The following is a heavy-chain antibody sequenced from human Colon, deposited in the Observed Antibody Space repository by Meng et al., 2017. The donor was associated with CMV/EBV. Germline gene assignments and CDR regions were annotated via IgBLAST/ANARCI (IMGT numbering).Heavy chain of an antibody. CDR3: VGLRRDGYNYLFGY. CDR1: AFRFNSYN. D-gene: IGHD5-24*01. J-gene: IGHJ4*02. Sequence: GGSLRLSCVASAFRFNSYNIHWVRQPLGKGLEWVAMISDDGINKYYGDFVKGRFTVSRDDSKNTVYLQMNGLRGEDTAVYYCVGLRRDGYNYLFGYWGQGTLVTVSS. CDR2: ISDDGINK. V-gene: IGHV3-30*04.